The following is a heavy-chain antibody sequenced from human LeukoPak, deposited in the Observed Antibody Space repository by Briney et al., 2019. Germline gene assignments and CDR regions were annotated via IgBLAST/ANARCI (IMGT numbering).Heavy chain of an antibody. CDR3: AKGYDILTGPFDY. D-gene: IGHD3-9*01. Sequence: PGGSLRLSCAASGFTFDDYAMHWVRQAPGKGLEWVSGISWNSGSIGYADSVKGRFTISRDNAKNSLYLQMNSLRAEDMALYYCAKGYDILTGPFDYWGQGTLVTVSS. V-gene: IGHV3-9*03. J-gene: IGHJ4*02. CDR2: ISWNSGSI. CDR1: GFTFDDYA.